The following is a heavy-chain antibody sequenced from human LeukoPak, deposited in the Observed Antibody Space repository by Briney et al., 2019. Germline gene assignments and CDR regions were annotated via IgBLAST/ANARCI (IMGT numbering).Heavy chain of an antibody. J-gene: IGHJ5*02. CDR1: GGSNY. CDR2: IHYSGSA. Sequence: LETLSLTCTVSGGSNYWSWLRQPPGRGLEWIAYIHYSGSASYNTSLKSRVTISIDTSSNQLSLKLNSVTAADTAVYYCARHSNWNAGVDWFDPWSQGTLVTVSS. V-gene: IGHV4-59*08. D-gene: IGHD1-20*01. CDR3: ARHSNWNAGVDWFDP.